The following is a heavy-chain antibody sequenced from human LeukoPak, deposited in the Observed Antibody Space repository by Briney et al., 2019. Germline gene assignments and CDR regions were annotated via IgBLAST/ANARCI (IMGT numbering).Heavy chain of an antibody. V-gene: IGHV3-66*01. Sequence: GGSLRLSCAASGFTVSSNCMSWVRQAPGKGLEWVSVIYSGGTTNYADSVKGRFTVYRDNSKNTLYLQMNSLRAEDTAVYYCASKLTSGYWGQGTLVTVSS. CDR2: IYSGGTT. D-gene: IGHD4-17*01. J-gene: IGHJ4*02. CDR3: ASKLTSGY. CDR1: GFTVSSNC.